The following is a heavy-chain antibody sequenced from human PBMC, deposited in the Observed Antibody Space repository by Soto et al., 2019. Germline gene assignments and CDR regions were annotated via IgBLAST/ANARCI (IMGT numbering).Heavy chain of an antibody. Sequence: SVKVSCKASGGTFRSYAISWVRQAPGQGLEWMGGIISIFGTANYAQKFQGRVTITADKSTSTAYMELSSLRSEDTAVYYCARESGYSGYDYMTAWDYSYYLGMHVWGQGTTVTVSS. CDR2: IISIFGTA. CDR1: GGTFRSYA. J-gene: IGHJ6*02. D-gene: IGHD5-12*01. CDR3: ARESGYSGYDYMTAWDYSYYLGMHV. V-gene: IGHV1-69*06.